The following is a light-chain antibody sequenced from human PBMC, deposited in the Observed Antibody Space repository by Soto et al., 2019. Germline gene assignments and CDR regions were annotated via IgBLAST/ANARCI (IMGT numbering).Light chain of an antibody. CDR3: QTWGSGIVV. CDR2: LNSDGSH. V-gene: IGLV4-69*01. Sequence: QSVLTQSPSASASLGASVKLTCTLSSGHSNYAIAWHQQQSEKGPRYLMKLNSDGSHSQGDGIPDRFSGSSSGAERYLTISSLQSEDAADYFCQTWGSGIVVFGGGTKLTVL. J-gene: IGLJ2*01. CDR1: SGHSNYA.